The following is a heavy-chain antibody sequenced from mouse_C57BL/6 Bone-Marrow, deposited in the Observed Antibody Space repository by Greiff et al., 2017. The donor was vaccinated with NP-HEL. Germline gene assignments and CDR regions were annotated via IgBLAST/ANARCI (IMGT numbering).Heavy chain of an antibody. CDR2: IDPENGDP. Sequence: VQLQQSGAELVRPGASVKLSCTASGFNIKDDYMHWVKQRPEQGLEWIGWIDPENGDPEYASTFQGKATITADTSSNTAYLQLSSMTSEDTAVYYCTTWPGYWGKGTTLTGSS. CDR3: TTWPGY. J-gene: IGHJ2*01. CDR1: GFNIKDDY. V-gene: IGHV14-4*01.